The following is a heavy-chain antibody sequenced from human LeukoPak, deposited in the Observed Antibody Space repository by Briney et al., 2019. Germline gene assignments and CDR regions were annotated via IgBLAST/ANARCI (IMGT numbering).Heavy chain of an antibody. J-gene: IGHJ4*02. D-gene: IGHD3-10*01. CDR3: ARGGLWFLPHFDY. CDR2: INHSGST. V-gene: IGHV4-30-2*01. Sequence: SQTLSLTCTASGGSISSGGYYWSWIRQPPGKGLEWIGEINHSGSTNYNPSLKSRVTISVDTSKNQLSLKLSSVTAADTAVYYCARGGLWFLPHFDYWGQGTLVTVSS. CDR1: GGSISSGGYY.